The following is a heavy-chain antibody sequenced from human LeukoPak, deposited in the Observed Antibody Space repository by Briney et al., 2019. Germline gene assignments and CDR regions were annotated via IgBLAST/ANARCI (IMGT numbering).Heavy chain of an antibody. V-gene: IGHV4-4*07. CDR2: VYPSGST. D-gene: IGHD2/OR15-2a*01. CDR1: GDSIRSYY. CDR3: ATTVRRAGSYGLLFDY. Sequence: SETLSLTCTVSGDSIRSYYCNWIRQPAGRGLEWIGRVYPSGSTNSNPSLKSRVAMSIDTSKNQFSLKLSSVTAADTAVYHCATTVRRAGSYGLLFDYWGQGTLVTVSS. J-gene: IGHJ4*02.